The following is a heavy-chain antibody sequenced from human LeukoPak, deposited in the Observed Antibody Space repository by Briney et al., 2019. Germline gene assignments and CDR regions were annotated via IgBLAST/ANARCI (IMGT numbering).Heavy chain of an antibody. CDR2: ISGSGGST. Sequence: PGGSLRLSCAASGFTFSSYAMSWVRQAPGKGLEWVSAISGSGGSTYYADSVKGRFTISRDNSKNTLYLQMNSLRAEDTAVYYCAKSKLAYCGGDCYPGFDYWGQGTLVTVSS. CDR1: GFTFSSYA. J-gene: IGHJ4*02. V-gene: IGHV3-23*01. D-gene: IGHD2-21*02. CDR3: AKSKLAYCGGDCYPGFDY.